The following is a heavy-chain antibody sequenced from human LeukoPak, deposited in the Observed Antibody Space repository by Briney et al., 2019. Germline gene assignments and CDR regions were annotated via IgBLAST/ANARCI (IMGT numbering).Heavy chain of an antibody. Sequence: ASVKVSCKASGYTFIGYYMHWVRQAPGQGREGVGWINPNSGGTNYAQKFQGRVTMTRDTSISTAYMELSRLRSDDTAVYYCARDMGTLYYYDSSGYFSFDYWGQGTLVTVSS. CDR1: GYTFIGYY. CDR2: INPNSGGT. CDR3: ARDMGTLYYYDSSGYFSFDY. D-gene: IGHD3-22*01. J-gene: IGHJ4*02. V-gene: IGHV1-2*02.